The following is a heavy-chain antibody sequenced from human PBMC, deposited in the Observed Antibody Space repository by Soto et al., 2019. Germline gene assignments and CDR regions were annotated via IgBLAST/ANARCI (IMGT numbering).Heavy chain of an antibody. D-gene: IGHD2-2*01. J-gene: IGHJ5*02. V-gene: IGHV1-2*02. CDR1: GYTFTGYY. Sequence: ASVKVSCKASGYTFTGYYMHWVRQAPGQGLEWMGWINPNSGGTNYAQKFQGRVTMTRDTSISTAYMELSRLRSDDTAVYYCARDPDRYQLLSTRHPWGQGTLVTVSS. CDR3: ARDPDRYQLLSTRHP. CDR2: INPNSGGT.